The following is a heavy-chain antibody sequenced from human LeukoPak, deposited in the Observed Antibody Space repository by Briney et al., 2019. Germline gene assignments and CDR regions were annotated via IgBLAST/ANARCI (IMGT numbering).Heavy chain of an antibody. J-gene: IGHJ4*02. Sequence: PGGSLRLSCAASGFTFSSYAMSWVRQAPGKGLEWVALIGTNPAATHYPDSVQGRFTISRDNSRNTLYLQMNSLRVEDTAIYYCAKDLDSTGYYSYNYWGQGTLVTVSS. CDR3: AKDLDSTGYYSYNY. D-gene: IGHD3-22*01. V-gene: IGHV3-23*01. CDR1: GFTFSSYA. CDR2: IGTNPAAT.